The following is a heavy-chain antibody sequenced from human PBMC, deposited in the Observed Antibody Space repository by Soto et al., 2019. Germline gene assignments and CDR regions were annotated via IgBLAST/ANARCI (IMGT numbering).Heavy chain of an antibody. CDR2: ISTNSTYI. CDR3: ARDDRYYDILTGYLNY. D-gene: IGHD3-9*01. CDR1: GFTFSGYT. Sequence: EVQLVESGGGLVKPGGSLRLSCAASGFTFSGYTMHWVRQAPGKGLKWVSSISTNSTYIYYADSVKGRFTISRDNAKNSPSLQMNHLRAAAAAVYYCARDDRYYDILTGYLNYWGQGTLVTVSS. V-gene: IGHV3-21*01. J-gene: IGHJ4*02.